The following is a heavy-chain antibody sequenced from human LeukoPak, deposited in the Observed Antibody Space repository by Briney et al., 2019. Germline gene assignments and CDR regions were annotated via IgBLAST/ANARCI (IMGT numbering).Heavy chain of an antibody. Sequence: PGGSLRLSCADSQFTFNGSWMNWVRQAPGKGLEWVANMDPTGSQKRYVDSVEGRFTISKDNPGTSLYLDMHSLRAEDTAIYYCAIWTSGNYWGRGTLVTVSS. D-gene: IGHD1-1*01. CDR2: MDPTGSQK. CDR1: QFTFNGSW. V-gene: IGHV3-7*01. CDR3: AIWTSGNY. J-gene: IGHJ4*02.